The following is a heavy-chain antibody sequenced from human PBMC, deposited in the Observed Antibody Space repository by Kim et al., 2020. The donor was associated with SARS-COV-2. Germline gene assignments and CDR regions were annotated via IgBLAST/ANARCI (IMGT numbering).Heavy chain of an antibody. CDR1: GYTFTTYA. D-gene: IGHD3-22*01. CDR3: AGGYYETAKHKFDTFEN. CDR2: VSTLDART. J-gene: IGHJ4*01. V-gene: IGHV1-18*01. Sequence: ASVKVSCKASGYTFTTYAISWVRQAPGQGLEWMGWVSTLDARTNFALKVLGRVSMTTDTSTNTAYMELRSLTSDDTAFYYCAGGYYETAKHKFDTFENWGQGTVVTVSS.